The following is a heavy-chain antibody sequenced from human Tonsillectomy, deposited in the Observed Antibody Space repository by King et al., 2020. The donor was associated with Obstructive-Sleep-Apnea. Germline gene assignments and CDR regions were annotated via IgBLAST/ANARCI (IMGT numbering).Heavy chain of an antibody. D-gene: IGHD5-18*01. V-gene: IGHV4-59*08. CDR3: ARHFGSGYSYGWFHN. CDR2: IYNSGST. CDR1: GASINTYY. Sequence: VQLQESGPGLVKPSETLSLTCTVSGASINTYYWSWLRQPPGKGLEWIAYIYNSGSTNYNPSLKSRVIISADTSKNLFSLKLTSVNAADTAVYYCARHFGSGYSYGWFHNWGQGALVTVSS. J-gene: IGHJ4*02.